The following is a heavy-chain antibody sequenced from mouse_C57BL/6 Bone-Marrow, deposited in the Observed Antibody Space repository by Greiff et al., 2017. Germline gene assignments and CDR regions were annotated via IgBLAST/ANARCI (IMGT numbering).Heavy chain of an antibody. D-gene: IGHD1-1*01. J-gene: IGHJ1*03. V-gene: IGHV1-11*01. Sequence: QVQLQQSGAELASPGASVTLSCKASGYTFTDHIMNWVKKRPGQGLEWIGRIYPVSGETTYNQKFMGKATFAVDRSSSTVYMVWNSLTSEDPAVYYCGWDYGSSYGYWYFDVWGTGTTVTVSS. CDR3: GWDYGSSYGYWYFDV. CDR1: GYTFTDHI. CDR2: IYPVSGET.